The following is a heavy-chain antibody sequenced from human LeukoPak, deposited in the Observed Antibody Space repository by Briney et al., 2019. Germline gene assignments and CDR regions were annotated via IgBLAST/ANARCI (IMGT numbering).Heavy chain of an antibody. J-gene: IGHJ4*02. Sequence: GGSLRLSCVVSGFSFSTYAMQWVRQAPGKGLEYVSTISSNGGNTYYGNSVKGRFTISRDNSKNTLYLQMGSLRPEDMAVYYCARRSSSWYAFDYWGQGTLVSVSS. CDR3: ARRSSSWYAFDY. D-gene: IGHD6-13*01. V-gene: IGHV3-64*01. CDR2: ISSNGGNT. CDR1: GFSFSTYA.